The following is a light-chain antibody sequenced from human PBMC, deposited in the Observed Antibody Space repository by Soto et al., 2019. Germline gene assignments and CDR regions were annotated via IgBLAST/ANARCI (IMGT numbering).Light chain of an antibody. CDR2: VNN. Sequence: QLVLTQPPSVSGAPGQRVTITCTGSSSNIGAGYNVHWYQQLPGTAPKLLIYVNNKRPSGVPDRFSGSKSGTSASLAITGLQAEDEADYYCQSYDSSLSGSNVFGTGTKVTVL. CDR1: SSNIGAGYN. J-gene: IGLJ1*01. V-gene: IGLV1-40*01. CDR3: QSYDSSLSGSNV.